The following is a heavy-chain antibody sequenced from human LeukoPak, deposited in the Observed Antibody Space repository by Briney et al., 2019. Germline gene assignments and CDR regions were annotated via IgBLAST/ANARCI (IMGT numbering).Heavy chain of an antibody. CDR2: IKQDGSEK. D-gene: IGHD3-22*01. V-gene: IGHV3-7*01. CDR1: GFTFSSYW. Sequence: GGSLRLSCAASGFTFSSYWMSWVRQAPGKGLEWVANIKQDGSEKYYVDSVKGRFTISRDNAKNSLYLQMNSLRAEDTAVYYCARDRLYYDSSGYYPLFDYWGQGTLVTVSS. J-gene: IGHJ4*02. CDR3: ARDRLYYDSSGYYPLFDY.